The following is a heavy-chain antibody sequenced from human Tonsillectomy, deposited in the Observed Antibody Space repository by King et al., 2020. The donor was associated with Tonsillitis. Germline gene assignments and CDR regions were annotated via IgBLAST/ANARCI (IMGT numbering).Heavy chain of an antibody. D-gene: IGHD3-9*01. Sequence: VQLVESGGSVVRPGGSLRLSCAASGFTFGDYAMTWVRQAPGKGLEWVSGINWDGGSTGYADSVKGRFTISRDNAKNSLYLQMNSLRAEDTALYYCARDLGDYNILTGHAYYYYGLDVWGHGTTVPVSS. V-gene: IGHV3-20*04. J-gene: IGHJ6*02. CDR2: INWDGGST. CDR3: ARDLGDYNILTGHAYYYYGLDV. CDR1: GFTFGDYA.